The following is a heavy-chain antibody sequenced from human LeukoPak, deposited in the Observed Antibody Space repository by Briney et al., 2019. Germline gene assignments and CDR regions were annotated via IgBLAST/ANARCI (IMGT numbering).Heavy chain of an antibody. CDR2: ISSSSSYI. V-gene: IGHV3-21*01. CDR1: GFTFSSYS. Sequence: PGGSLRLSCAASGFTFSSYSMNWVRQAPGKGLEWVSSISSSSSYIYYADSVQGRSTISRDNAKNSLYLQMNSLRAEDTAVYYCASGYSSGWYTRGSEYFQHWGQGTLVTVSS. J-gene: IGHJ1*01. CDR3: ASGYSSGWYTRGSEYFQH. D-gene: IGHD6-19*01.